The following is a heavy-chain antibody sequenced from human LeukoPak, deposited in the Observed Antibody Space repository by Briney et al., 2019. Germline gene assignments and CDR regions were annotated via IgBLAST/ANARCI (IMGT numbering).Heavy chain of an antibody. Sequence: ASVKVSCKVSGHTFTDYYMHWVQQAPGKGLEWMGLVDPEDGETIYAEKFQGRVTITADTSTDTAYMELSSLRSEDTAVYYCATDPEQLVLGYWGQGTLVTVSS. V-gene: IGHV1-69-2*01. D-gene: IGHD6-13*01. CDR1: GHTFTDYY. CDR3: ATDPEQLVLGY. CDR2: VDPEDGET. J-gene: IGHJ4*02.